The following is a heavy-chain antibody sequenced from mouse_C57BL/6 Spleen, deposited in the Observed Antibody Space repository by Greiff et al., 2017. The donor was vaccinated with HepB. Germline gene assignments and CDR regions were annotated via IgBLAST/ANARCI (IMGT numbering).Heavy chain of an antibody. CDR2: IYPGGGYT. Sequence: QVQLQQSGAELVRPGPSVKMSCKASGYTFTNYWIGWAKQRPGHGLEWIGDIYPGGGYTNYNEKFKGKATLTADKSSSTAYMQFSSLTSEDSAIYYCARSSVVATRAMDYWGQGTSVTVSS. D-gene: IGHD1-1*01. V-gene: IGHV1-63*01. CDR3: ARSSVVATRAMDY. CDR1: GYTFTNYW. J-gene: IGHJ4*01.